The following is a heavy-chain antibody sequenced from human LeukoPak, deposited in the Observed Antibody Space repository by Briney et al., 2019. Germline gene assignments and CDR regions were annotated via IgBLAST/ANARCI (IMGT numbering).Heavy chain of an antibody. CDR3: ARDLRGLDAFDI. D-gene: IGHD3-22*01. Sequence: PGGSLRLSCAASGFTFSSYSMIWVRQAPGKGLEWFSSISSSSSYIYYADSVKGRFTISRDNAKNSLYLQMNSLRAEDTAVYYCARDLRGLDAFDIWGQGTMVTVSS. J-gene: IGHJ3*02. V-gene: IGHV3-21*01. CDR2: ISSSSSYI. CDR1: GFTFSSYS.